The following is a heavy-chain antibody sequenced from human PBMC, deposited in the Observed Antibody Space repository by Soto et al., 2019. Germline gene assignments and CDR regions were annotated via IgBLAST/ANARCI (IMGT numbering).Heavy chain of an antibody. CDR3: ARDTAGYCSGGSCYQYYYYGLDV. CDR2: ISAFNGNT. J-gene: IGHJ6*02. CDR1: GYTFSSYG. V-gene: IGHV1-18*01. Sequence: ASVKVSCKASGYTFSSYGISWVRQAPGQGLEWMGWISAFNGNTKYAQKFQGRVTMTSDTSTSTAYMELGTLRSDDTAVYYCARDTAGYCSGGSCYQYYYYGLDVWGQGATVTVSS. D-gene: IGHD2-15*01.